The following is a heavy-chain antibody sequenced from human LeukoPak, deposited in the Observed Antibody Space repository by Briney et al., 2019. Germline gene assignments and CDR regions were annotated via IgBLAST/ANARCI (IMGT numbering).Heavy chain of an antibody. D-gene: IGHD3-10*01. V-gene: IGHV1-18*01. CDR3: ARDRDYYDSGTYMESN. CDR1: GYTFSSYG. Sequence: ASVKVSCKASGYTFSSYGITWVRQAPGQGLEWMGWISAYNGKTNYSPKLQGRVTVTTDTSSSTAYMELRGLRSDDTAVYYCARDRDYYDSGTYMESNWGQGTLVTVSS. CDR2: ISAYNGKT. J-gene: IGHJ4*02.